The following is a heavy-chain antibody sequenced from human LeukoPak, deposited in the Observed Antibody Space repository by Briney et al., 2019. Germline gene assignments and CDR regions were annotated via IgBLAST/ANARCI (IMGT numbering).Heavy chain of an antibody. CDR2: ISSSGSYI. Sequence: GGSLRLSCAASGFTFSSYSMNWVRQAPGKGLEWVSSISSSGSYIYSADSVKGRFTISRDNAKNSLYLQMNSLRAEDTAVYYCARDGIIAQKGRSPNNYYYMDVWGKGTTVTVSS. CDR3: ARDGIIAQKGRSPNNYYYMDV. CDR1: GFTFSSYS. V-gene: IGHV3-21*01. J-gene: IGHJ6*03. D-gene: IGHD1-26*01.